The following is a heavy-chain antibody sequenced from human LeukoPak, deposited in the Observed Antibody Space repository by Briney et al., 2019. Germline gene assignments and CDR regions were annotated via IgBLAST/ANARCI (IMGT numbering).Heavy chain of an antibody. V-gene: IGHV4-61*02. J-gene: IGHJ6*03. CDR1: GGSISSSNW. CDR3: ARDRPLGYYGSGSSYYYYMDV. Sequence: SETLSLTCAVSGGSISSSNWWSWIRQPAGKGLEWIGRIYTSGSTNYNPSLKSRVTISVDTSKNQFSLKLSSVTAADTAVYYCARDRPLGYYGSGSSYYYYMDVWGKGTTVTVSS. D-gene: IGHD3-10*01. CDR2: IYTSGST.